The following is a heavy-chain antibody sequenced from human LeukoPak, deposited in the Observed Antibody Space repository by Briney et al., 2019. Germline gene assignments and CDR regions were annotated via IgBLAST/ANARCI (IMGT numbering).Heavy chain of an antibody. Sequence: SETLSLTCTVSGGSVSSGSYYGSWIRQPPGKGLEWIGYIYYSGSTNYNPSLKSRVTISVDTSKNQFSLKLSSVTAADTAVYYCARAAREMATTPDFDYWGQGTLVTVSS. CDR3: ARAAREMATTPDFDY. J-gene: IGHJ4*02. CDR1: GGSVSSGSYY. D-gene: IGHD5-24*01. V-gene: IGHV4-61*01. CDR2: IYYSGST.